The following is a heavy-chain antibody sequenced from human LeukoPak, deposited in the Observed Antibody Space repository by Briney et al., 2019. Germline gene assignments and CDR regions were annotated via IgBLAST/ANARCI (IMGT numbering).Heavy chain of an antibody. J-gene: IGHJ6*02. CDR2: IRSKAYGGTT. CDR3: TRGPIQLWPYYGMDV. D-gene: IGHD5-18*01. Sequence: GGSLRLSCTASGFTFGDHAMSWVRQAPGKGLEWVGFIRSKAYGGTTEYAASVKGRFTISRDDSKSIAYLQMNSLKTEDTAVYYRTRGPIQLWPYYGMDVWGQGTTVIVSS. V-gene: IGHV3-49*04. CDR1: GFTFGDHA.